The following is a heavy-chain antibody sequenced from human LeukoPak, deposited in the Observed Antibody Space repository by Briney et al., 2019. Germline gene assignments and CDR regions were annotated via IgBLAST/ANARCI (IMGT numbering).Heavy chain of an antibody. J-gene: IGHJ4*02. CDR3: AKDRETTASGTFDY. V-gene: IGHV3-30*18. CDR1: GFTFNNYG. D-gene: IGHD6-13*01. Sequence: GRSLRLSCAASGFTFNNYGMHYVRQAPGKGLEWVAVISDDGRNENYADSVKGRFTISRDNSNNTLYLQMNSLRAEDTGVYYCAKDRETTASGTFDYWGQGTLVTVSS. CDR2: ISDDGRNE.